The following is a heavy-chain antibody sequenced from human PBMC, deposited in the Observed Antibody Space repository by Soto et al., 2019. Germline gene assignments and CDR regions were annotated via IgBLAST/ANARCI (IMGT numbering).Heavy chain of an antibody. J-gene: IGHJ4*02. CDR1: GGSISSGGYY. V-gene: IGHV4-31*03. D-gene: IGHD2-8*01. CDR2: IYYSGST. Sequence: SETLSLTCTVSGGSISSGGYYWSWIRQHPGKGLEWIGYIYYSGSTYYNPSLTSRVTISVDMSKNQFSLKLSSVTAADTAVYYCARSYCRNGSCKKQVFDYWGEGTLVTVSS. CDR3: ARSYCRNGSCKKQVFDY.